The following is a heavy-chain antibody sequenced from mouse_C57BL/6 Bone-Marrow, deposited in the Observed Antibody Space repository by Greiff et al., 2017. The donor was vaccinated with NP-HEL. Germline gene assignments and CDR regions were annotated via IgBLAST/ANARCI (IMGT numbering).Heavy chain of an antibody. V-gene: IGHV7-3*01. Sequence: EVQLVESGGGLVQPGGSLSLSCAASGFTFTDYYMNWVRQPPGKALEWLGFIRNKANGDTTDYSASVKGRFTISRDNSQSILYLQMNALRAEDSATYFCARSIYYDYADDPFYAMDYWGQGTSVTVSS. CDR3: ARSIYYDYADDPFYAMDY. CDR1: GFTFTDYY. D-gene: IGHD2-4*01. J-gene: IGHJ4*01. CDR2: IRNKANGDTT.